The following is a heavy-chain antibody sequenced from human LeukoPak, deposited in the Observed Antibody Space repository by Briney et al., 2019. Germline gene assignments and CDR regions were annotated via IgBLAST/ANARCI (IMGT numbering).Heavy chain of an antibody. CDR1: GFTFSSYA. V-gene: IGHV3-30*04. CDR3: ARGGSSGCFDY. CDR2: ISYDGSNK. Sequence: GGSLRLSCAASGFTFSSYAMHWVRQAPGKGLEWVAVISYDGSNKYYADSVKGRFTTSRDNSKNTLYLQMNSLRAEDTAVYYCARGGSSGCFDYWGQGTLVTVSS. J-gene: IGHJ4*02. D-gene: IGHD6-19*01.